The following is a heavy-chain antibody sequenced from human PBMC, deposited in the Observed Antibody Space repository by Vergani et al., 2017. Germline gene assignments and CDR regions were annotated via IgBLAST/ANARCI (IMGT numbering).Heavy chain of an antibody. Sequence: EVQLLESGGGLVQPGGSLRLFCAASGFTFSSYAMSWVRQAPGKGLEWVSAISGSGGSTYYADSVKGRFTISRDNSKNTLYLQMNSLRAEDTAVYYCAKDLGYVDTAMAYYFDYWGQGSLVTVSS. V-gene: IGHV3-23*01. CDR2: ISGSGGST. D-gene: IGHD5-18*01. J-gene: IGHJ4*02. CDR1: GFTFSSYA. CDR3: AKDLGYVDTAMAYYFDY.